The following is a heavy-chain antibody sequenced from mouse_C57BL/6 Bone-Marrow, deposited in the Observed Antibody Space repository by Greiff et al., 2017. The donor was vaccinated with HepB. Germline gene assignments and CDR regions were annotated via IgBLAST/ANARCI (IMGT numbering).Heavy chain of an antibody. CDR2: IDPETGGT. V-gene: IGHV1-15*01. D-gene: IGHD1-1*01. Sequence: QVQLKESGAELVRPGASVTLSCKASGYTFTDYEMHWVKQTPVHGLEWIGAIDPETGGTAYNQKFKGKAILTADKSSSTAYMELRSLTSEDSAVYYCTILTTVVGDYWGQGTTLTVSS. J-gene: IGHJ2*01. CDR3: TILTTVVGDY. CDR1: GYTFTDYE.